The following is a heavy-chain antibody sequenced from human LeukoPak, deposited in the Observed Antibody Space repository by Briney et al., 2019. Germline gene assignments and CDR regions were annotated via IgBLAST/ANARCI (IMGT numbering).Heavy chain of an antibody. CDR3: ARRGSSSYIDY. CDR1: GGSISSSSYY. CDR2: IYYSGST. J-gene: IGHJ4*02. Sequence: SETLSLTCTVSGGSISSSSYYWGWIRQPPGKGLEWIGSIYYSGSTNYNPSLKSRVTISVDTSKNQFSLKLSSVTAADTAVYYCARRGSSSYIDYWGQGTLVTVSS. V-gene: IGHV4-39*01. D-gene: IGHD6-6*01.